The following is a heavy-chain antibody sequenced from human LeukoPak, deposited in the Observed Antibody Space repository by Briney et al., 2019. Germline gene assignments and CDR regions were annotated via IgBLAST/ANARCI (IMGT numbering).Heavy chain of an antibody. J-gene: IGHJ4*02. D-gene: IGHD1/OR15-1a*01. CDR1: GGTIRSYY. CDR2: IYYTGST. CDR3: ARQRTSGVPHYFDY. Sequence: PSETLSLTCNVSGGTIRSYYWSWIRQTPGKELEWIGYIYYTGSTNYNPSLNSRVTMSVDTSKNQFSLKLSSVTAADTAVYYCARQRTSGVPHYFDYWGQGTLVTVSS. V-gene: IGHV4-59*08.